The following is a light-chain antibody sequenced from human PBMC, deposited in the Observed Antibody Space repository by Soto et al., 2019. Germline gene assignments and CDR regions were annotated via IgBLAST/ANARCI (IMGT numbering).Light chain of an antibody. Sequence: DIQMTQSPSTLSASVGDTVTVTCRASQSVSGWLAWYQQKPGEAPKLLIYDASALPGGVPSRFSGSGSGTDFTLTISSLHPEDFATYFCQQSYNTPRTFGQGTKVDIK. V-gene: IGKV1-39*01. CDR1: QSVSGW. CDR3: QQSYNTPRT. J-gene: IGKJ1*01. CDR2: DAS.